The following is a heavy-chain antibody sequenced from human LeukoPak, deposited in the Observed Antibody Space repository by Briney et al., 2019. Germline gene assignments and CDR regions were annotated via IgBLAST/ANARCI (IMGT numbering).Heavy chain of an antibody. V-gene: IGHV3-48*04. CDR2: ISSSRATA. D-gene: IGHD6-6*01. CDR3: ANAPLVSRRSFFDT. CDR1: GITFSS. J-gene: IGHJ4*02. Sequence: LGGSLRLSCAASGITFSSISWVRQAPGKGLEWVAYISSSRATAYYADSVRGRFTISSDDAKTSVFLQMKSLSAEDTAVYYCANAPLVSRRSFFDTWGQGVPVVVSA.